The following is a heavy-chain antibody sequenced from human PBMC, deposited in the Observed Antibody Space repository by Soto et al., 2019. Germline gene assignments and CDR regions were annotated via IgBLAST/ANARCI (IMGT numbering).Heavy chain of an antibody. CDR1: GGSIRNKGAN. CDR2: IYYTGST. D-gene: IGHD1-26*01. J-gene: IGHJ5*02. CDR3: ATHTSGSRNGLHT. Sequence: PSETLSLTCTVSGGSIRNKGANWGWIRQPPGKGLEWIGSIYYTGSTYYNPSLQSRVTISIDTSKNQYSLHLNSVAAADTAIYYCATHTSGSRNGLHTWGQGTQVTVSS. V-gene: IGHV4-39*01.